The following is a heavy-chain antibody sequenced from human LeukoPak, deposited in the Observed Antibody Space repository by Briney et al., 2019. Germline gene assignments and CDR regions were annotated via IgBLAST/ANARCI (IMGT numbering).Heavy chain of an antibody. V-gene: IGHV1-2*02. CDR1: GYTLTGYY. CDR3: ARDSAYYDILTGYDY. J-gene: IGHJ4*02. CDR2: INPNSGGT. Sequence: ASVKVSCKASGYTLTGYYMHWVRQAPGQGLEWMGWINPNSGGTNYAQKFQGRVTMTRDTSISTAYMELSRLRSDDTAVYYCARDSAYYDILTGYDYWGQGTLVTVSS. D-gene: IGHD3-9*01.